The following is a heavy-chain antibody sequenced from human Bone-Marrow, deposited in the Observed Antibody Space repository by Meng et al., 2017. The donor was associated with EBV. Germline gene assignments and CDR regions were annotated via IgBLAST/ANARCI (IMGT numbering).Heavy chain of an antibody. D-gene: IGHD4-11*01. Sequence: QGQLQESGPGLGKPSETLSLTCTVSGGSVSSGSYYWSWIRQPPGKGLEWIGYIYYSGSTNYNPSLKSRVTISVDTSKNQFSLKLSSVTAADTAVYYCARELVGNRLQGFDYWGQGTLVTVSS. CDR3: ARELVGNRLQGFDY. CDR1: GGSVSSGSYY. V-gene: IGHV4-61*01. J-gene: IGHJ4*02. CDR2: IYYSGST.